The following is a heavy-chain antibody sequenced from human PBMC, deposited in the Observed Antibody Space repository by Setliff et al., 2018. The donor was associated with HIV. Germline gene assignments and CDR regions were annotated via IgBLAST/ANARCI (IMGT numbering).Heavy chain of an antibody. D-gene: IGHD1-20*01. Sequence: SETLSLTCTVSGGSITYSSYYWGWIRQPPGKGLEWIGSMDSSGNTYYSPSLRSRVTLSLDTSKNHISLHLSSVTAADTAVCYCVRQGHWYIPWYFDYWGQGALVTVS. V-gene: IGHV4-39*07. J-gene: IGHJ4*02. CDR1: GGSITYSSYY. CDR3: VRQGHWYIPWYFDY. CDR2: MDSSGNT.